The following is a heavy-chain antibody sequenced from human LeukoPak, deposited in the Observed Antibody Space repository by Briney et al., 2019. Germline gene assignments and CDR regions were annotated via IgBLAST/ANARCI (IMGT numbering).Heavy chain of an antibody. Sequence: SQTLSLTCAISGDSVSSNSAAWNWIRQSPSRGLEWLGRTYYRSKWYNDYAVSLKSRITINPDTSKNQFSLQLNSVTPEDTAVYYCAREAKSIIVSPPHYYYYMDVWGKGTTVTISS. J-gene: IGHJ6*03. V-gene: IGHV6-1*01. CDR2: TYYRSKWYN. D-gene: IGHD2-15*01. CDR3: AREAKSIIVSPPHYYYYMDV. CDR1: GDSVSSNSAA.